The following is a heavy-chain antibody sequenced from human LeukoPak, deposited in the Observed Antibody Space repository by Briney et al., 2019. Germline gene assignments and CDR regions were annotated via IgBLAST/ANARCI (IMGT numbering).Heavy chain of an antibody. CDR1: GGSIRSYY. CDR3: ARRTYYYDSSDHFDY. D-gene: IGHD3-22*01. Sequence: PSETLSLTCTVSGGSIRSYYWSWIRQPPGKGLEWIGWIYYSGSTSYNPSLKSRVTMSIDTSKSQFSLKMSSVTAADTAVYYCARRTYYYDSSDHFDYWGQGTLVTVSS. V-gene: IGHV4-59*08. J-gene: IGHJ4*02. CDR2: IYYSGST.